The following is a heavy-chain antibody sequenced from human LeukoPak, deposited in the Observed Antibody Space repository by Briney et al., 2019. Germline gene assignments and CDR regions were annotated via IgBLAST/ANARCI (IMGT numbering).Heavy chain of an antibody. CDR1: AFTFSYYA. CDR2: ISGSGST. D-gene: IGHD3-3*01. CDR3: AKDPDNYDFWSGSFYFDY. J-gene: IGHJ4*02. V-gene: IGHV3-23*01. Sequence: GGSLRLSCAASAFTFSYYAMSWVRQAPGRGLEWVSAISGSGSTHYADSVKGRFTISRDNSKNTLYLQMNSLRAEDTAVYYCAKDPDNYDFWSGSFYFDYWGQGTLVTVSS.